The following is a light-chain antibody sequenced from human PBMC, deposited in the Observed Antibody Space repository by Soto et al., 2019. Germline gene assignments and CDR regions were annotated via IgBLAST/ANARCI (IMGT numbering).Light chain of an antibody. Sequence: QLGLTQPPSGFGAPGRGVPIPCPGSSSNIGAGYDVHWYQQLPGTAPKLLIYGNSNRPSGVPDRFSGSKSGTSASLAITGLQAEDEADYYCQSYDSSLSGYVFGTGTKVTVL. CDR1: SSNIGAGYD. J-gene: IGLJ1*01. CDR3: QSYDSSLSGYV. CDR2: GNS. V-gene: IGLV1-40*01.